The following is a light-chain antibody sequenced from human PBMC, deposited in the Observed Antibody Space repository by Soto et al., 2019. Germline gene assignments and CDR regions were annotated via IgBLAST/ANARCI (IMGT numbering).Light chain of an antibody. J-gene: IGLJ1*01. V-gene: IGLV2-8*01. CDR3: SSYAGNNNLI. CDR1: SSDVGGYNY. Sequence: QSALTQPPSGSGSPGQSVTISCTGTSSDVGGYNYVSWYQQHPGKAPKLMIYEVSKRPSGVPDRFSGSKSGNTASLTVSGLQTEDEADYYCSSYAGNNNLIFGTGTKVTVL. CDR2: EVS.